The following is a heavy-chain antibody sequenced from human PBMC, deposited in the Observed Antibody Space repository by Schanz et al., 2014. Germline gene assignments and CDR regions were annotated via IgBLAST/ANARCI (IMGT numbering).Heavy chain of an antibody. V-gene: IGHV3-48*04. CDR3: ARDAVTSVLTPGFYY. CDR2: ITYNGGTI. J-gene: IGHJ4*02. D-gene: IGHD4-17*01. Sequence: EVHLVESGGGLVQPGGSLRLSCAASGITFSSHSFNWVRQAPGKGLEWISYITYNGGTIYYADSVKGRFTISRDNAKKSLYLRMNSLRAEDTAVYYCARDAVTSVLTPGFYYWGQGTLVTVSS. CDR1: GITFSSHS.